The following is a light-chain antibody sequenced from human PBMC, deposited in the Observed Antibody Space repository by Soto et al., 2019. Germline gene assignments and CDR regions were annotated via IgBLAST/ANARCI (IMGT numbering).Light chain of an antibody. J-gene: IGKJ3*01. V-gene: IGKV3-20*01. CDR3: HHYGRSPIFT. CDR2: AAS. CDR1: QSVANNH. Sequence: EVVLTQSPGTLSLSAGERATLSCRASQSVANNHLAWYQQRPGQAPRLLIYAASTRAAGIPDRFSGSGSGTDFTLTISILEPEDFGVFFCHHYGRSPIFTFGPGTTVDMK.